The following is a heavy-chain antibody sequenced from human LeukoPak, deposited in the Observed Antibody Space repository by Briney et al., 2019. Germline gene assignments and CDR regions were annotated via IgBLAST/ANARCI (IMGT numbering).Heavy chain of an antibody. CDR2: MNPNSGNT. D-gene: IGHD3-3*01. CDR3: ARGITIFGVASAFFDY. V-gene: IGHV1-8*03. Sequence: GASVKVSCKASGYTFTSYDINWVRQATGQGLEWMGWMNPNSGNTGYAQKFQGRVTITRNTSISTAYMELSSLRSEDTAVYYCARGITIFGVASAFFDYWGQGTLVTVSS. J-gene: IGHJ4*02. CDR1: GYTFTSYD.